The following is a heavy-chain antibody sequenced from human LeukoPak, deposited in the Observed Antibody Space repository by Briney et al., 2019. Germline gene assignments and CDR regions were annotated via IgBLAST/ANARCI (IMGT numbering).Heavy chain of an antibody. V-gene: IGHV1-69*05. D-gene: IGHD3-10*01. CDR1: GGTFSSYA. CDR2: IIPIFGTA. CDR3: ARGQTLTMAHFDY. Sequence: SVKVSCKASGGTFSSYAISWVRQAPGQGLEWMGGIIPIFGTANYAQKFQGRVTMTRDTSTSTVYMELSSLRSEDTAVYYCARGQTLTMAHFDYWGQGTLVTVSS. J-gene: IGHJ4*02.